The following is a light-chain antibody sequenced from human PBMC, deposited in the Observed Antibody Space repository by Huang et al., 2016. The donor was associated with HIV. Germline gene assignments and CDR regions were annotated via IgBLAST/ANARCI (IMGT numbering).Light chain of an antibody. V-gene: IGKV1-12*01. CDR1: QDISSW. CDR2: STS. Sequence: IQLTQSPSSVSASEGDTVRITCRASQDISSWLAWYQQKPREAPTRLIHSTSILQSGVPSRFNGSGSGTDFFLTNNSLRPDDFATYYCQQANMYPRSFGQGTRLDIK. J-gene: IGKJ5*01. CDR3: QQANMYPRS.